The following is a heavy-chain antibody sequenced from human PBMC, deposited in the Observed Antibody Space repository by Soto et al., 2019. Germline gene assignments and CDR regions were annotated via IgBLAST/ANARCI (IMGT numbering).Heavy chain of an antibody. CDR3: ARDPLTMVRGVIIDPFNWFDP. J-gene: IGHJ5*02. CDR1: GYTFTSYY. Sequence: QVQLVQSGAEVKKPGASVKVSCKASGYTFTSYYMHWVRQAPGQGLEWMGIINPSGGSTRYAQNFQGRVTMTRDTSTSTVYMELSSLRSEDTAVYYCARDPLTMVRGVIIDPFNWFDPWGQGTLVTVSS. CDR2: INPSGGST. D-gene: IGHD3-10*01. V-gene: IGHV1-46*01.